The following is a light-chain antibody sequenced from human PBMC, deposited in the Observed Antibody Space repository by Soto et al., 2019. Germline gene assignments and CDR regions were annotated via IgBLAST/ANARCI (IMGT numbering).Light chain of an antibody. CDR3: QQYNTYPTWT. CDR2: KAS. Sequence: DIQMTQSPSTLSASVGDRVTITCRASQSIGNWLAWYQQKPGKAPKFLIYKASTLQSGVPSRFSGSGSGIEFTPTISSLQPDDFATFYCQQYNTYPTWTFGQGIKVEIK. CDR1: QSIGNW. J-gene: IGKJ1*01. V-gene: IGKV1-5*03.